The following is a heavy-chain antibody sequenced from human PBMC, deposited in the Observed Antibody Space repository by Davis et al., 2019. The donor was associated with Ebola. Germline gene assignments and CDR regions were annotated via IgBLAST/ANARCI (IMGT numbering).Heavy chain of an antibody. CDR1: GYTFSSFA. CDR3: ARGVVVGANWFDP. V-gene: IGHV7-4-1*02. CDR2: INTNTGSP. Sequence: AASVKVSCKASGYTFSSFAMNWVRQAPGQGLEWMGWINTNTGSPTYAQGFTGRFVFSLDTSVSTAYLQISSLKAEDTAVYYCARGVVVGANWFDPWGQGTLVTVSS. J-gene: IGHJ5*02. D-gene: IGHD2-15*01.